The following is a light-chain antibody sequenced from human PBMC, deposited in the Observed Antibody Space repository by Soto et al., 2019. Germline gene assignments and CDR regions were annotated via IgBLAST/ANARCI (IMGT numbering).Light chain of an antibody. V-gene: IGLV7-46*01. CDR1: TGAVTSGHY. CDR2: DTN. CDR3: LLIYPGVGEV. Sequence: QAVVTQEPSLTVSPGGTVTLTCGSSTGAVTSGHYPHWFQQKSGQAPRTLIYDTNNRHSWTPARFSGSLLGGKGALTLSDAQPEAEADYYCLLIYPGVGEVFGTGTKLTVL. J-gene: IGLJ1*01.